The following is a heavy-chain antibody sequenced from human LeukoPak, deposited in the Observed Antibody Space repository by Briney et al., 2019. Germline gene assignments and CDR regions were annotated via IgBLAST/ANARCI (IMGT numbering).Heavy chain of an antibody. V-gene: IGHV4-31*03. Sequence: SQTLSLTCTVSGGSISSGGYYWSWIRQHPGKGLEWIGYICYSGSTYYNPSLKSRVTISVDTSKNQFSLKLSSVTAADTAVYYCARYTIFGVASFDYWGQGTLVTVSS. CDR2: ICYSGST. CDR3: ARYTIFGVASFDY. D-gene: IGHD3-3*01. J-gene: IGHJ4*02. CDR1: GGSISSGGYY.